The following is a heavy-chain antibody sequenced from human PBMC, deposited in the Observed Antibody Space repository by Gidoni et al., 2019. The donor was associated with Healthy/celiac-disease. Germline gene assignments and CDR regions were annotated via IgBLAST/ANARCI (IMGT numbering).Heavy chain of an antibody. D-gene: IGHD3-10*01. CDR2: ISSSSSYI. CDR3: ARLHYPDYYFDY. Sequence: EVQLLESGGGLVQPGGSLILSCAPSGFTFSSYSMNWVRQAPGKVLEWVSSISSSSSYIYYADSVKSRFTISRDNAKNSLYLQMNSLRAEDTAVYYCARLHYPDYYFDYWGQGTLVTVSS. V-gene: IGHV3-21*01. CDR1: GFTFSSYS. J-gene: IGHJ4*02.